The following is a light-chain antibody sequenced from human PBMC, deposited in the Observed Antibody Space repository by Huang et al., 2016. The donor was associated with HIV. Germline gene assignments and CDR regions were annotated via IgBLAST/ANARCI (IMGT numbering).Light chain of an antibody. CDR2: DAS. J-gene: IGKJ4*01. V-gene: IGKV3-20*01. CDR1: QSVSSGD. CDR3: QQYGSSPVT. Sequence: EIVLTQSPGTVSLTTGERATLSGRASQSVSSGDLAWYQQNPRQAPRTVIQDASSSATCIPDRFSGSGSGTDFTLTISRLEPEDFAVYYCQQYGSSPVTFGGGTKVEIK.